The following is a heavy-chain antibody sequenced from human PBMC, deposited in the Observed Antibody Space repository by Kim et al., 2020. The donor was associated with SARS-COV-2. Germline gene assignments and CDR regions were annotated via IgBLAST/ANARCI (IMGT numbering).Heavy chain of an antibody. CDR2: INSDRTEM. V-gene: IGHV3-21*04. D-gene: IGHD3-22*01. J-gene: IGHJ4*02. Sequence: GGSLRLSCATSGFIFSDYSMNWVRQAPGKALEWVATINSDRTEMYYADSVKGRFTISRDNAKNSLYLQMNSLRAEDTAVYYCASRTSSDSSYEYFDYWGQGTLVTVSS. CDR3: ASRTSSDSSYEYFDY. CDR1: GFIFSDYS.